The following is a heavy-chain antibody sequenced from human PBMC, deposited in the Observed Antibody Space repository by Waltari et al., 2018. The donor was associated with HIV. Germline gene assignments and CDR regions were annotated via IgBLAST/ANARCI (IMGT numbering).Heavy chain of an antibody. CDR2: IYYSGST. Sequence: QVQLQESGPGLVKPSETLSLTCTVSGGSVSSGSYYWSWSRQPPGKGLEWIGYIYYSGSTNYNPSLKSRVTISVDTSKNQFSLKLSSVTAADTAVYYCAKVVAATDWYFDLWGRGTLVTVSS. V-gene: IGHV4-61*01. CDR1: GGSVSSGSYY. D-gene: IGHD2-15*01. J-gene: IGHJ2*01. CDR3: AKVVAATDWYFDL.